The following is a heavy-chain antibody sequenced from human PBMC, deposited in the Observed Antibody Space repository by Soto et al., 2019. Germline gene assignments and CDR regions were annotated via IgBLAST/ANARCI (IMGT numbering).Heavy chain of an antibody. CDR3: AHAPFTFGGVSGFDY. Sequence: QITLRESGPTLVKPSQTLTLTCTFSGFSLTTTVVGVGWIRQSPGKAPEWLALIYGDDDKRYTPSLKSRLTITKDTSKNQVVLKMTNVAPVDTATYFCAHAPFTFGGVSGFDYWGQGTLVTVSS. CDR2: IYGDDDK. CDR1: GFSLTTTVVG. D-gene: IGHD3-16*01. V-gene: IGHV2-5*02. J-gene: IGHJ4*02.